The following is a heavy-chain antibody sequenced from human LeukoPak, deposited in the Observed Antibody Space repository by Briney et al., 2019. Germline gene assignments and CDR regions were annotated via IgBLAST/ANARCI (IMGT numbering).Heavy chain of an antibody. D-gene: IGHD1-26*01. CDR1: GLIFGSRW. V-gene: IGHV3-7*01. CDR2: IKRDGSGE. CDR3: ASLLGDKTIFDF. J-gene: IGHJ4*02. Sequence: GGSLRLSCAASGLIFGSRWMSWIRQAPGKGLEWEAYIKRDGSGEYYLDSVKGRFTISRDNAKNSLYLQMNSLRAEDTAVYYCASLLGDKTIFDFWGQGTLVTVSS.